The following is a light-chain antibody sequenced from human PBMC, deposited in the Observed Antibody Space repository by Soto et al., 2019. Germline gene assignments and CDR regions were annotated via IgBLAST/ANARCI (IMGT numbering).Light chain of an antibody. CDR1: QSINSF. V-gene: IGKV3-11*01. CDR2: DAS. CDR3: QQRSNWPPIT. J-gene: IGKJ5*01. Sequence: EIVLTQSPATLSLSPGERATLSCRASQSINSFLAWYQQKPGQAPRLLIYDASNRATGIPARFSGSGSGTDFTLTISSLEPEDFAVYYSQQRSNWPPITFGQGTRLENK.